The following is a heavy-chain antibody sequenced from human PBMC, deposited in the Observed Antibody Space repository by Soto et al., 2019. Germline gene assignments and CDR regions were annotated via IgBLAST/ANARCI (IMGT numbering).Heavy chain of an antibody. J-gene: IGHJ4*02. CDR1: GYSFSSYG. Sequence: ASVKVSCKASGYSFSSYGITWLRQDPGQGLEWMGGISPSTRATNYAQKFQGRVTVTADASTSTAFMELSSLRSEDTAVYYCARDEDYGAGSSVQDYWGQGTLVTVSS. D-gene: IGHD3-10*01. CDR2: ISPSTRAT. V-gene: IGHV1-18*01. CDR3: ARDEDYGAGSSVQDY.